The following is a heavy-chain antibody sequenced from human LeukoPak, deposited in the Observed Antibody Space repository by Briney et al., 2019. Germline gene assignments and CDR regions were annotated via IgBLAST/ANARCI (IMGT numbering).Heavy chain of an antibody. CDR3: ARSMVRGRFYGY. V-gene: IGHV4-34*01. D-gene: IGHD3-10*01. Sequence: SETLSLTCAVYIDSFTNYYWNWIRQTPGKGLEWIGEVNDSGGTNINPSLRSRVILSVDTSKNQFSLKLSSVTAADTAVYYCARSMVRGRFYGYWGQGTLVTVSS. CDR2: VNDSGGT. CDR1: IDSFTNYY. J-gene: IGHJ4*02.